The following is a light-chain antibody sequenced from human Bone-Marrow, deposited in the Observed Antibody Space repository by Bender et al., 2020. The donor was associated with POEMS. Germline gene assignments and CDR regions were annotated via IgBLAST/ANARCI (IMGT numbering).Light chain of an antibody. J-gene: IGLJ3*02. CDR3: VAWDASLNGWV. V-gene: IGLV1-50*01. Sequence: QSVLTQPPSVSGAPGQRVTISCTGSSSNIGAGYPVHWYQQLPGAAPKLLISANTNRPSGVPDRFSGSKSGTSASLAITGLQSDDEAIYFCVAWDASLNGWVFGGGTKLTVL. CDR1: SSNIGAGYP. CDR2: ANT.